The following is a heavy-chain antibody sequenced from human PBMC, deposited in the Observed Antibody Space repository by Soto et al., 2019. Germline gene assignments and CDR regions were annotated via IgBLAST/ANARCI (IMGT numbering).Heavy chain of an antibody. V-gene: IGHV1-2*04. CDR1: GYSFSGYY. Sequence: GASVKVSCKASGYSFSGYYIHWVRQAPGQGLEWMGWINPTTGGTKYVEKFQGWVTMTGDTSIDTAYMELSRLRSDDTAVYYCASGDLLTGWTFDYWGQGSLVTVSS. D-gene: IGHD3-9*01. CDR3: ASGDLLTGWTFDY. CDR2: INPTTGGT. J-gene: IGHJ4*02.